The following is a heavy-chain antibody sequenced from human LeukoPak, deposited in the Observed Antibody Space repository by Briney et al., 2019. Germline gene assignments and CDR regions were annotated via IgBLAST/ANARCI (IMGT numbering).Heavy chain of an antibody. Sequence: SETLSLTCAVSVGSISPYDWTWIRQPAGKGVEWVGRIYTSESPNYHPYLKSRVTMSVDTSKNQFSLKLSSVTAADTAVYYCARENLGELPLDYWGQGTLVTVSS. CDR3: ARENLGELPLDY. V-gene: IGHV4-4*07. CDR2: IYTSESP. CDR1: VGSISPYD. J-gene: IGHJ4*02. D-gene: IGHD3-16*01.